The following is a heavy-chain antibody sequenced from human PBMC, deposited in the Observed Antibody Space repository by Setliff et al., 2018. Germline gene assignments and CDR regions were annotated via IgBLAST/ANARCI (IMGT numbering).Heavy chain of an antibody. V-gene: IGHV4-38-2*01. D-gene: IGHD2-21*01. J-gene: IGHJ4*02. Sequence: SETLSLTCAVSGSAISSGHYWGWIRQPPGKGLEWIGSFRPSGKTYYNPSLNSRVTISVDTSKKQFSLKVTSVTSADTAVYYCVRSAVYCASDCYPRYFDSWGQGTLVTVSS. CDR1: GSAISSGHY. CDR2: FRPSGKT. CDR3: VRSAVYCASDCYPRYFDS.